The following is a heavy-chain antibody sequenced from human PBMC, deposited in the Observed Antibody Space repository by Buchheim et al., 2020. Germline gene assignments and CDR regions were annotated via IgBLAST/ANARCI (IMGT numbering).Heavy chain of an antibody. CDR3: TRDPPYSGWSFDY. D-gene: IGHD6-19*01. J-gene: IGHJ4*02. V-gene: IGHV3-33*08. CDR2: IWHDGSNT. CDR1: GFTFSSYA. Sequence: VQLLESGGGLVQPGGSLRLSCAASGFTFSSYAMSWVRQAPGKGLEWVTMIWHDGSNTHYAESVRGRFTISRDNSRDTVYLQMNSLRVEDTAVYYCTRDPPYSGWSFDYWGQGTL.